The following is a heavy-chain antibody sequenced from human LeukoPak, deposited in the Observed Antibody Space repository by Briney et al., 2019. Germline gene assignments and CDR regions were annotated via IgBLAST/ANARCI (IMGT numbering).Heavy chain of an antibody. CDR2: IDNDGSYA. CDR3: ARGAGWSGSYTYYFDS. D-gene: IGHD3-3*01. V-gene: IGHV3-74*01. J-gene: IGHJ4*02. CDR1: GFTFSENW. Sequence: GGSLRLSCVASGFTFSENWMHWVRQAPGKGLAWVSRIDNDGSYAAYADSVKGRFTFSRDNAKNTLYLQMNTLRAEDTAVYYCARGAGWSGSYTYYFDSWGQGALVTVSS.